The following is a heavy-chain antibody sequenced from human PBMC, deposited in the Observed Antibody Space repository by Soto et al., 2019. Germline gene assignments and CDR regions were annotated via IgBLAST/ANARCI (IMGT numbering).Heavy chain of an antibody. V-gene: IGHV4-59*01. CDR2: ISYTGSA. CDR1: GGSINYSY. CDR3: ARVNYGDYYYGMDV. D-gene: IGHD4-17*01. J-gene: IGHJ6*02. Sequence: SETLSLTSTVSGGSINYSYWTSILHPPGKGLEWIGYISYTGSANYNASLKSRLTISVDTSKNQFSLKLSSVTAADTALYYCARVNYGDYYYGMDVWGQGTTVTVSS.